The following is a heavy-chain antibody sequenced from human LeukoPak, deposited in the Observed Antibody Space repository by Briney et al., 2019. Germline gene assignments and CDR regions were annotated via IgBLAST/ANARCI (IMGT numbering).Heavy chain of an antibody. CDR1: GFTFSSYA. V-gene: IGHV3-23*01. D-gene: IGHD4-17*01. J-gene: IGHJ4*02. Sequence: GGSLRLSCAASGFTFSSYAMSWVRQAPGKGLEWVSGISGSGGDTDYADSVKGRFTISRDNSKNTLYLQMNSLRAEDTAVYYCAKDIGATVTTIDYWGQGTLVTVSS. CDR3: AKDIGATVTTIDY. CDR2: ISGSGGDT.